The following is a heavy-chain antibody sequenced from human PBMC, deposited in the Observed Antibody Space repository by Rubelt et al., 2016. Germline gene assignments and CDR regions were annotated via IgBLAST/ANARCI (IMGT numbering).Heavy chain of an antibody. CDR2: INHGGST. D-gene: IGHD6-13*01. J-gene: IGHJ3*02. CDR1: GGSFSGYY. CDR3: ARHEQQLAAFDI. V-gene: IGHV4-34*01. Sequence: QVQLQQWGAGLLKPSETLSLTCAVYGGSFSGYYWSWIRQPPGKGLEWIGEINHGGSTNYNPSLKSRVTISVDTSKDQLPLKLGIGTAVGPAVYYCARHEQQLAAFDIWGPGTMVTVSS.